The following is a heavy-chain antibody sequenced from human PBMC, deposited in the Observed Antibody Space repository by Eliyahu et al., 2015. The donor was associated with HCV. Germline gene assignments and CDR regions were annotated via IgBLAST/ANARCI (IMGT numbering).Heavy chain of an antibody. Sequence: QLQLQESGPGLVKPSETLSLTCTVSGGSISSSSXYWGWIRQPPGKGLEWIGSIYYSGSTYYNPSLKSRVTISVDTSKNQFSLKLSSVTAADTAVYYCAISSYYYDSSAYDWYFDLWGRGTLVTVSS. CDR1: GGSISSSSXY. J-gene: IGHJ2*01. CDR2: IYYSGST. D-gene: IGHD3-22*01. CDR3: AISSYYYDSSAYDWYFDL. V-gene: IGHV4-39*01.